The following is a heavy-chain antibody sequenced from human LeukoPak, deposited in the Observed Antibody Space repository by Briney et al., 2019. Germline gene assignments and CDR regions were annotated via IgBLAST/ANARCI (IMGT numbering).Heavy chain of an antibody. CDR1: GFTFSSYA. D-gene: IGHD3-9*01. Sequence: GGSLRLSCAASGFTFSSYAMSWVRQAPGKGLEWVSAISGSGGSTYYADSVKGRFTISRDNSKNTLYLQMNSLRAEDTAVYYCAKPLRYPYYYYGMDVWGQGTTVTVSS. CDR2: ISGSGGST. CDR3: AKPLRYPYYYYGMDV. J-gene: IGHJ6*02. V-gene: IGHV3-23*01.